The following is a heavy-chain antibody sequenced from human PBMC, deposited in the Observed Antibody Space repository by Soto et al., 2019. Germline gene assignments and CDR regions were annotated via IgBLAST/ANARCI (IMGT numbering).Heavy chain of an antibody. V-gene: IGHV1-69*13. CDR3: ARDGSSGYYAGLGWFDP. J-gene: IGHJ5*02. CDR1: GGTFSSYA. Sequence: GASVKVSCKASGGTFSSYAISWVRQAPGQGLEWMGGIIPIFGTANYAQKFQGRVTITADESTSTAYMELSSLRYEDTAVYYCARDGSSGYYAGLGWFDPWGQGTLVTVSS. D-gene: IGHD3-22*01. CDR2: IIPIFGTA.